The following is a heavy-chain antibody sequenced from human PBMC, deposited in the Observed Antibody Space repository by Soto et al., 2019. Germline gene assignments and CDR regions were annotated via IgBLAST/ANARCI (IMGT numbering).Heavy chain of an antibody. Sequence: PSETLSLTCTVSGGSMSSGGYYWSWIRQHPGKGLEWIGYISYSGSPYYNPSLKSRVTISVDTSKNQFSLKLSSVTAADTAVYHSARDRGYSHGYVDDWGSGSLATDPS. D-gene: IGHD5-18*01. CDR2: ISYSGSP. CDR1: GGSMSSGGYY. CDR3: ARDRGYSHGYVDD. J-gene: IGHJ4*02. V-gene: IGHV4-31*03.